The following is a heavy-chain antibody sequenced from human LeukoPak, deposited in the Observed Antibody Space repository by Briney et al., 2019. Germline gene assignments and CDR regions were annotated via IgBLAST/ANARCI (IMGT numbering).Heavy chain of an antibody. Sequence: SQTLSLTCAISEDSVSSNSAACNWIRQSPSRGLEWLGRTYYRSKWYNDYAVSVESRITINPDTSKNQFSLQLNSVTPEDTAVYYCARGGYRKQWLGAFDIWGQGTMVTVSS. CDR3: ARGGYRKQWLGAFDI. V-gene: IGHV6-1*01. CDR2: TYYRSKWYN. D-gene: IGHD6-19*01. CDR1: EDSVSSNSAA. J-gene: IGHJ3*02.